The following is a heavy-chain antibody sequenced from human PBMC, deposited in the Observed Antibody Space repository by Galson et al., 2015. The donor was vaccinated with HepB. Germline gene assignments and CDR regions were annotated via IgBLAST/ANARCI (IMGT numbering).Heavy chain of an antibody. D-gene: IGHD2-2*02. CDR1: GYTFTGYY. V-gene: IGHV1-2*02. CDR2: INPNSGGT. CDR3: ARGRIVVVPAAIL. J-gene: IGHJ4*02. Sequence: SVKVSCKASGYTFTGYYMHWVRQAPGQGLEWMGWINPNSGGTNYAQKFQGRVTMTRDTSISTAYMELSRLRSDDTAVYYCARGRIVVVPAAILWGQGTLVTVSS.